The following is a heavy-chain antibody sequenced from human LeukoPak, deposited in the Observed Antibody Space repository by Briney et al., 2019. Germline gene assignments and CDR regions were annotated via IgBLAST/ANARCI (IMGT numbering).Heavy chain of an antibody. CDR3: AREGGHDYGDSFDY. CDR1: GYTFTGYY. Sequence: ASVKVSCKASGYTFTGYYMHWVRQAPGQGLEWMGWISAYNGNTNYAQKLQGRVTMTTDTSTSTAYMELRSLRSDDTAVYYCAREGGHDYGDSFDYWGQGTLVTVSS. CDR2: ISAYNGNT. J-gene: IGHJ4*02. V-gene: IGHV1-18*04. D-gene: IGHD4-17*01.